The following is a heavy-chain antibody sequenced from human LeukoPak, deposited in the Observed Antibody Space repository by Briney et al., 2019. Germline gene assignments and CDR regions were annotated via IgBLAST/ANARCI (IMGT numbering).Heavy chain of an antibody. CDR2: INDSGST. Sequence: SETLSLTCAVYGGSFSGYYWSWIRQPPGKGLEWIGEINDSGSTNYNPSLKSRVTISVDTSKNQFSLKLSSVTAADTAVYYCARGPNYGDYVGAIYFDYWGQGTLVTVSS. J-gene: IGHJ4*02. CDR3: ARGPNYGDYVGAIYFDY. CDR1: GGSFSGYY. D-gene: IGHD4-17*01. V-gene: IGHV4-34*01.